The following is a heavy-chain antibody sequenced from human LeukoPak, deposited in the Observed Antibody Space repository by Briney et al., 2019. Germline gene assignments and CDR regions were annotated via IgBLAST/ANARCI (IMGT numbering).Heavy chain of an antibody. D-gene: IGHD2-15*01. V-gene: IGHV3-23*01. Sequence: GGSLRLSCAASGFTFSSYAMNWVRQAPGKGLEWVSIITDSGTTTFYADSVKGRFTISRDNSKNTLYLQMNSLRAEDTAVYYCAKDNLIQGYCSGGSCPFDYWGQGTLVTVSS. J-gene: IGHJ4*02. CDR2: ITDSGTTT. CDR1: GFTFSSYA. CDR3: AKDNLIQGYCSGGSCPFDY.